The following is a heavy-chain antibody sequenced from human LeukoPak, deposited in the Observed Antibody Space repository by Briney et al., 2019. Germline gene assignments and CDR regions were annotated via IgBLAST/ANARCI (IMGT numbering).Heavy chain of an antibody. CDR2: INAANGST. CDR3: AVSSGWYDSPDY. CDR1: GYSFTDYA. D-gene: IGHD6-19*01. V-gene: IGHV1-3*01. J-gene: IGHJ4*02. Sequence: ASVTVSRKASGYSFTDYAMHWVPQAPGQRREWMGWINAANGSTKYSQKFQGRVTITRDTSASRAYMELSSLRSEDTAVYYCAVSSGWYDSPDYWGQGTLVTVSS.